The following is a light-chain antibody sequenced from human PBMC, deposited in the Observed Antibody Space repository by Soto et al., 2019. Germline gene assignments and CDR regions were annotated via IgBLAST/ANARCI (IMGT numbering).Light chain of an antibody. J-gene: IGLJ1*01. V-gene: IGLV1-44*01. CDR3: AAWDDSLNGYV. CDR1: SSNIGGYT. CDR2: NNN. Sequence: QPVLTQPPSASGTPGQKVTISCSGGSSNIGGYTVNWYQQLPGTAPRLLIYNNNQRPSGVPDRFSGFKSGTSASLAISGPQSEDEADYYCAAWDDSLNGYVFGTGTKVTVL.